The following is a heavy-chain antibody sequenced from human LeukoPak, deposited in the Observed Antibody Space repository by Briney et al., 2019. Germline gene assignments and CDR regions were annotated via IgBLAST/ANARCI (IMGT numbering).Heavy chain of an antibody. J-gene: IGHJ4*02. CDR1: GGSISSGGYY. CDR3: ARGGIRGYSAFDNLDF. D-gene: IGHD5-12*01. Sequence: SQTLSLTCTVSGGSISSGGYYWSWIRQHPGKGLEWIGYIYYSGSTNYNPSLKSRVSMSVDTSKNQFSLTLTSVTVADTAFYYCARGGIRGYSAFDNLDFWGLGTHVTVSS. V-gene: IGHV4-31*03. CDR2: IYYSGST.